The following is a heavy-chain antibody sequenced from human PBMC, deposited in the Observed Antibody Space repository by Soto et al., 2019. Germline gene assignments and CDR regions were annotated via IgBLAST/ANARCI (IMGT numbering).Heavy chain of an antibody. V-gene: IGHV4-39*01. CDR2: IFHSGST. D-gene: IGHD3-22*01. J-gene: IGHJ4*02. Sequence: SETLSLTCTVSCGSISSSSYYWGWIRQPPGGGLEWLGSIFHSGSTHYNPSLKSRVNISVDTSKNQFSLKLSSVTAADTAVYYCARLGYDSSAYYDDIDYWGQGALVTVS. CDR1: CGSISSSSYY. CDR3: ARLGYDSSAYYDDIDY.